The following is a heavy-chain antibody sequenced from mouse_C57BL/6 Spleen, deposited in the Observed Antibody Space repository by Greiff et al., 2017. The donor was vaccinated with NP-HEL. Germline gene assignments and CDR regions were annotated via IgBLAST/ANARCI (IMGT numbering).Heavy chain of an antibody. CDR3: AREGGSSGGYYFDD. CDR2: INYDGSST. V-gene: IGHV5-16*01. J-gene: IGHJ2*01. Sequence: EVKLMESEGGLVQPGSSMKLSCTASGFTFSDYYMAWVRQVPEKGLEWVANINYDGSSTYYLDSLKSRFIISRDNAKNILYLQMSSLKSEDTATYYCAREGGSSGGYYFDDWGQGTTLTVSS. CDR1: GFTFSDYY. D-gene: IGHD1-1*01.